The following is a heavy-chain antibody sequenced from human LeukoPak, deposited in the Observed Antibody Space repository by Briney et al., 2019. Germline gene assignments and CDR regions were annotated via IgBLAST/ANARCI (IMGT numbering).Heavy chain of an antibody. D-gene: IGHD1-26*01. CDR2: IYHSGST. Sequence: SETLSLTCAVSGGSISSSNWWSWVRQPPGKGLEWIGEIYHSGSTNYNPSLKSRVTISVDKSKNQFSLKLSSVTAADTAVYYCARAADSGSYYSPFDYWGQGTLVTVSS. V-gene: IGHV4-4*02. CDR1: GGSISSSNW. J-gene: IGHJ4*02. CDR3: ARAADSGSYYSPFDY.